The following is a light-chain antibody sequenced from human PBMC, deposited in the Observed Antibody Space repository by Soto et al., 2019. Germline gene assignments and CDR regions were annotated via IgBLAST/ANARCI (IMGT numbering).Light chain of an antibody. V-gene: IGKV3-11*01. CDR3: NQRSNWPLT. J-gene: IGKJ4*01. CDR1: QSVSTN. CDR2: DAS. Sequence: EIVLTQSPATLSLSPGERATLSCRASQSVSTNFAWYQQKPGQPPRLLVYDASNRAAGIPARFSGSGSGTDFTLTISSLEPEDFAVYFCNQRSNWPLTFGGGTKVEIK.